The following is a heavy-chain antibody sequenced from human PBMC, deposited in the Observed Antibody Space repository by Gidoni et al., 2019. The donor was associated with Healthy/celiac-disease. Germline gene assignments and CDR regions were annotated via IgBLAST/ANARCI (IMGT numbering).Heavy chain of an antibody. CDR3: ARVTRHTYYDFWSGLEDDAFDI. CDR2: IIPIFGTA. Sequence: QVQLVQSGAEVKKPGSSVKVSCKASGGTFSSYAISWVRQAPGQGLEWMGGIIPIFGTANYAQKFQGRVTITADESTSTAYMELSSLRSEDTAVYYCARVTRHTYYDFWSGLEDDAFDIWGQGTMVTVSS. D-gene: IGHD3-3*01. CDR1: GGTFSSYA. V-gene: IGHV1-69*01. J-gene: IGHJ3*02.